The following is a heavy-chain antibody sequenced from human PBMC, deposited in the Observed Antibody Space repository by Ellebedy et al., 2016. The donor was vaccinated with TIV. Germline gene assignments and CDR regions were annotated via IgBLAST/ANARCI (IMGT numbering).Heavy chain of an antibody. CDR2: INPSGGST. V-gene: IGHV1-46*03. CDR3: ARERDTEEQQLNHFDY. CDR1: GYTFTSYY. Sequence: ASVKVSCXASGYTFTSYYMHWVRQAPGQGLEWMGIINPSGGSTSYAQKFQGRVTMTRDTSTSTVYMELSSLRSEDTAVYYCARERDTEEQQLNHFDYWGQGTLVTVSS. J-gene: IGHJ4*02. D-gene: IGHD6-13*01.